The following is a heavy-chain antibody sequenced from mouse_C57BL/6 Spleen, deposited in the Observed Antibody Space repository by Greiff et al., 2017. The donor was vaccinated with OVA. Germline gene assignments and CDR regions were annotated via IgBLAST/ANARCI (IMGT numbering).Heavy chain of an antibody. J-gene: IGHJ4*01. CDR1: GYTFTDYY. CDR3: ARSKTAQATAYYAMDY. V-gene: IGHV1-26*01. D-gene: IGHD3-2*02. Sequence: VQLKQSGPELVKPGASVKISCKASGYTFTDYYMNWVKQSHGKSLEWIGDINPNNGGTSYNQKFKGKATLTVDKSSSTAYMELRSLTSEDSAVYYCARSKTAQATAYYAMDYWGQGTSVTVSS. CDR2: INPNNGGT.